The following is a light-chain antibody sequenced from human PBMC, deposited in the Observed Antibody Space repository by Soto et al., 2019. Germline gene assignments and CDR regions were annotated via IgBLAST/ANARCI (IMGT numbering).Light chain of an antibody. V-gene: IGKV3-20*01. CDR2: GAS. J-gene: IGKJ5*01. Sequence: EIVLTQSPGTLSLSPGERATLSCRATQSVSTYLAWYQQKPGQAPRLLIYGASSRATGIPDRFSGSGSGTDFTLTISRLEPEDFAVFYCQHYDSLPITFGQGTRREIK. CDR1: QSVSTY. CDR3: QHYDSLPIT.